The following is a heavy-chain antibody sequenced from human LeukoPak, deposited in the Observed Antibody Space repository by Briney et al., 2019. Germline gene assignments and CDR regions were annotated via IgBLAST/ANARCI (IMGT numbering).Heavy chain of an antibody. CDR1: GLNLTTYA. CDR3: ARANYYYYYYMDV. Sequence: GGSLRLSCAASGLNLTTYAMGWVRQAPGKGLEWVANIKQDGSEKYYVESVKGRFTISRDNAKNSLYLQMNSLRAEDTAVYYCARANYYYYYYMDVWGKGTTVTISS. CDR2: IKQDGSEK. J-gene: IGHJ6*03. V-gene: IGHV3-7*01.